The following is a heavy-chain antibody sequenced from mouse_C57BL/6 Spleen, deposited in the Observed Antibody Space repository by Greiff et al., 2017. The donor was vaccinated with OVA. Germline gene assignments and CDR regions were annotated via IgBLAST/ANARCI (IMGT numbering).Heavy chain of an antibody. CDR3: ARDDYGSSYGYFEV. CDR2: ISDGGSYT. Sequence: EVKLMESGGGLVKPGGSLKLSCAASGFTFSSYAMSWVRQTPEKRLEWVATISDGGSYTYYPDNVKGRFTISRDNAKNNLYLQMSHLKSEDTAMYYCARDDYGSSYGYFEVWGTGTTVTVSS. D-gene: IGHD1-1*01. V-gene: IGHV5-4*01. J-gene: IGHJ1*03. CDR1: GFTFSSYA.